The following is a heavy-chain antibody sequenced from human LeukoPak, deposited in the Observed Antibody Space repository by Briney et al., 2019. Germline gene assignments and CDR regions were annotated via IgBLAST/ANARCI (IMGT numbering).Heavy chain of an antibody. V-gene: IGHV3-48*04. D-gene: IGHD3-10*01. CDR2: ISSRGSTI. Sequence: GGSLRLSCATSGFTFSSYSMNWVRQAPGKGLEWVSYISSRGSTIYYADSVKGRFIISRDNAKNSLYLQMNSLRPEDTAVYYCAKEGDYYGSGSYRDGFDIWGQGTRATVSS. CDR1: GFTFSSYS. CDR3: AKEGDYYGSGSYRDGFDI. J-gene: IGHJ3*02.